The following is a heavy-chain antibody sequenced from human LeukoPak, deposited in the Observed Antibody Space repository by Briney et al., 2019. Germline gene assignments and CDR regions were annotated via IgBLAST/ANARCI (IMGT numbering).Heavy chain of an antibody. CDR2: INHSGST. J-gene: IGHJ5*02. Sequence: PSETLSLTCTVSGGSISSSSYYWGWIRQPPGKGLEWIGEINHSGSTNYNPSLKSRVTISVDTSKNQFSLKLSSVTAADTAVYYCAGLGLLWFGELFSWFDPWGQGTLVTVSS. D-gene: IGHD3-10*01. CDR1: GGSISSSSYY. CDR3: AGLGLLWFGELFSWFDP. V-gene: IGHV4-39*07.